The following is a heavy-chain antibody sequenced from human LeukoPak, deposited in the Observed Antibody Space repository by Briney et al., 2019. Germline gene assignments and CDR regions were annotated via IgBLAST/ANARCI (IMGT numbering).Heavy chain of an antibody. CDR2: INEDGGGK. D-gene: IGHD2-2*01. CDR1: GFTFSSNW. V-gene: IGHV3-7*01. Sequence: GGSLRLSCTASGFTFSSNWMTWVRQAPGKGLEWVANINEDGGGKYYVESVKGRFTISRDNARNSVHLELSNLRAEDTAVYYCATRRCSIAACRASSYRCFDFWGKGTTVSVSS. CDR3: ATRRCSIAACRASSYRCFDF. J-gene: IGHJ6*04.